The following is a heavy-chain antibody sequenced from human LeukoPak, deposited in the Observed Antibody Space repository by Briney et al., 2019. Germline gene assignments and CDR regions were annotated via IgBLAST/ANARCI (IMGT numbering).Heavy chain of an antibody. J-gene: IGHJ4*02. Sequence: MSSETLSLTCTVSGYSISSGYYWGWIRQPPGKGLEWIGSIYHSGSTYYNPSLKSRVTISVDTSKNQFSLKLSSVTAADTAVYYCARSSGHTYYYGSGSYYFDYWGQGTLVTVSS. V-gene: IGHV4-38-2*02. D-gene: IGHD3-10*01. CDR3: ARSSGHTYYYGSGSYYFDY. CDR2: IYHSGST. CDR1: GYSISSGYY.